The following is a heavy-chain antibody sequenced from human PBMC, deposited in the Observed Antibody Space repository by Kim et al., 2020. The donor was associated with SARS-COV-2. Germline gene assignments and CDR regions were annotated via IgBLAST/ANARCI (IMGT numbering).Heavy chain of an antibody. CDR2: IYRGGSST. CDR3: AKSNYYDSSSQVYYYYAMDV. J-gene: IGHJ6*02. D-gene: IGHD3-22*01. CDR1: GFTFTNYA. V-gene: IGHV3-23*03. Sequence: GGSLRLSCAASGFTFTNYAMNWVRQAPGKGLEWVSVIYRGGSSTYYADPAKGRFTISRDNSKNTLYLQMNSLRAEDTAVYYCAKSNYYDSSSQVYYYYAMDVWGQGTTVTVSS.